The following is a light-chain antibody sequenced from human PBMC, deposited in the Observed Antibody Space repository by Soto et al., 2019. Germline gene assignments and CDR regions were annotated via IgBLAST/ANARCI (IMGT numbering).Light chain of an antibody. J-gene: IGKJ2*01. CDR3: QQYCRSPYT. V-gene: IGKV3-20*01. CDR1: QSVCSNY. CDR2: GTS. Sequence: EIVLTQSPGTLSLSPGERATLSCRASQSVCSNYLAWYQQKPGQAPRLLIYGTSSRATGIPDRFSGSGSGTDFTLTISRLEPEDFAVFYCQQYCRSPYTFGQGTKLEIK.